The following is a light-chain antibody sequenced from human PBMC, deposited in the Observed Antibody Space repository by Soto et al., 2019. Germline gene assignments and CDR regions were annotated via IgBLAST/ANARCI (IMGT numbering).Light chain of an antibody. Sequence: IQMTQSPSSLSASVGDRVTMTFRASQGIRKDLAWYEQKPWKAPKLLIYATSSLQSGVPSRFSGSGSGRDFTLTISSLPPEDFEAYYCLQDYNYPRTFGQGTKVDIK. CDR2: ATS. CDR3: LQDYNYPRT. J-gene: IGKJ1*01. CDR1: QGIRKD. V-gene: IGKV1-6*02.